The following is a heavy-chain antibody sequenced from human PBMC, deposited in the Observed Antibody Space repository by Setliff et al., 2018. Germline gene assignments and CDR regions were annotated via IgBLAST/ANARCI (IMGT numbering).Heavy chain of an antibody. J-gene: IGHJ5*02. CDR1: GFTFSSYA. D-gene: IGHD3-10*01. V-gene: IGHV3-23*01. Sequence: GESLKISCAASGFTFSSYAMSWVRQAPGKGLEWVSVISGSGGSTYYADSVKGRFTISRDNSKNTLYLQMNSLRAEDTAVHYCAKNGFGVVALGVNNWFDPWGQGTLVTVSS. CDR3: AKNGFGVVALGVNNWFDP. CDR2: ISGSGGST.